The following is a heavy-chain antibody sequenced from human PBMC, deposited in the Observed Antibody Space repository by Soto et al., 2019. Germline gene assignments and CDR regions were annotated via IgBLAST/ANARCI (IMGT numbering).Heavy chain of an antibody. J-gene: IGHJ6*02. CDR1: GVSFNNNG. CDR3: AGVFYYGSGSYSPYGMDV. D-gene: IGHD3-10*01. V-gene: IGHV1-69*01. Sequence: QVQLVQSGAEVKKPGSSVKVSCKTSGVSFNNNGIGWVRQAPGHGLEWMGGVSPPFRTSNYARKFQGRISITADASTGTVNMEPRSLTSEDTAQYYCAGVFYYGSGSYSPYGMDVWGQGTTVTVSS. CDR2: VSPPFRTS.